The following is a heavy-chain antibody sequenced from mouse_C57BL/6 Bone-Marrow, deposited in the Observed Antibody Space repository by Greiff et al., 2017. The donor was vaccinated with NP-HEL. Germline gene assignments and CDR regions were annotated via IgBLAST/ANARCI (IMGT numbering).Heavy chain of an antibody. CDR3: ARYIRYFDV. Sequence: EVKVVESGGGLVQPGGSLSLSCAASGFTFTDYYMSWVRQPPGKALEWLGFIRNKANGYTTEYSASVKGRFTISRDNSQSILYLQMKALRAEDSATYYCARYIRYFDVWGTGTTVTVSS. V-gene: IGHV7-3*01. CDR1: GFTFTDYY. CDR2: IRNKANGYTT. J-gene: IGHJ1*03.